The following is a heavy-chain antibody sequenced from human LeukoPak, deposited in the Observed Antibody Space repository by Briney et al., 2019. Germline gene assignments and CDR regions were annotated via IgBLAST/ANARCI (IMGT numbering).Heavy chain of an antibody. CDR2: ITSSSRTI. D-gene: IGHD4-23*01. Sequence: GGSLRLSCAASGFTFSDYDMHWVRQPPGKGLEWVSYITSSSRTINYADSVKGRFTVSRDNAKNSLYLQMDSLRDEDTAVYYCARPTTVALDYWGQGTLVTVSS. V-gene: IGHV3-48*02. J-gene: IGHJ4*02. CDR3: ARPTTVALDY. CDR1: GFTFSDYD.